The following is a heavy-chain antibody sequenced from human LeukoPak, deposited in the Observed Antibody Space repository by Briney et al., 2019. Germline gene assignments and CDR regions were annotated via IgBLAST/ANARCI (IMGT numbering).Heavy chain of an antibody. D-gene: IGHD3-10*01. CDR2: IYYSGST. J-gene: IGHJ5*02. CDR3: AREYYYGSYNWFDP. Sequence: PSETLPLTCTVSGGSISSYYWSWIRQPPGKGLEWIGYIYYSGSTNYNPSLKSRVTISVDTSKNQFSLKLSSVTAADTAVYYCAREYYYGSYNWFDPWGQGTLVTVSS. CDR1: GGSISSYY. V-gene: IGHV4-59*01.